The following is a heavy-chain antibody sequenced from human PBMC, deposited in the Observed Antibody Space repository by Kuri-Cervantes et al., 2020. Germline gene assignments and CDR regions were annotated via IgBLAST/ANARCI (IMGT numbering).Heavy chain of an antibody. CDR1: GYTFTSYD. CDR2: MNPNSGNT. Sequence: VSVKVSCKASGYTFTSYDINWVRQATGQGLEWMGWMNPNSGNTGYAQKFQGRVTMTRNTSISTAYMELSSLRSEDTAVYYCARATTKPQGYYYYYGMDVWGQGTTVTVSS. V-gene: IGHV1-8*01. D-gene: IGHD1-26*01. J-gene: IGHJ6*02. CDR3: ARATTKPQGYYYYYGMDV.